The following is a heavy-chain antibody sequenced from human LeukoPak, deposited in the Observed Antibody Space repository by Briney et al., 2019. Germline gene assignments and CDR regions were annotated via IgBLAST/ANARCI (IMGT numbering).Heavy chain of an antibody. V-gene: IGHV1-8*01. CDR1: GYTFTRYD. Sequence: GASVKVSCKASGYTFTRYDINWVRQATGQGLEWMGWMNPNSGNAGYAQKFQGRVTMTRNTSISTAYMELSSLRSEDTAVYYCARGAPVPHYYYDFWSGYYDAFDIWGQGTMVTVSS. D-gene: IGHD3-3*01. CDR3: ARGAPVPHYYYDFWSGYYDAFDI. J-gene: IGHJ3*02. CDR2: MNPNSGNA.